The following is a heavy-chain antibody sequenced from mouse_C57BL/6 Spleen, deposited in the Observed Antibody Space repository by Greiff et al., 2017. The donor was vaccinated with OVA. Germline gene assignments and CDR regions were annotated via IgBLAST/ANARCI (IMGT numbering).Heavy chain of an antibody. J-gene: IGHJ2*01. V-gene: IGHV5-9-1*02. CDR3: TRGGSDFFDY. D-gene: IGHD1-1*01. Sequence: EVQGVESGEGLVKPGGSLKLSCAASGFTFSSYAMSWVRQTPEKRLEWVAYISSGGDYIYYADTVKGRFTIYRDNARNTLYLKMSSQESEDTAMYYWTRGGSDFFDYWGQGTTLTVSA. CDR1: GFTFSSYA. CDR2: ISSGGDYI.